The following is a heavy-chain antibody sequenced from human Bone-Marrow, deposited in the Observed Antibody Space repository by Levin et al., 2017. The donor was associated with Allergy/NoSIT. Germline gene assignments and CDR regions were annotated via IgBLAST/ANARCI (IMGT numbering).Heavy chain of an antibody. D-gene: IGHD4-17*01. CDR3: TRPRTTLTNDGFDI. CDR1: GFTFSSYW. J-gene: IGHJ3*02. V-gene: IGHV3-74*01. CDR2: ISSDGTTT. Sequence: GGSLRLSCSASGFTFSSYWMHWVRQAPGQGLVWVSRISSDGTTTYYADSVKGRFTVSRDNAKNTLYLQMSSLGAEDTAVYYCTRPRTTLTNDGFDIWGQGTMVTVSS.